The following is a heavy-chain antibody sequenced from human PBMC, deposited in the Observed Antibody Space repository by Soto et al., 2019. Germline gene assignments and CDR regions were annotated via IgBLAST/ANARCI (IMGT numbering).Heavy chain of an antibody. CDR1: GFTFSSYW. CDR2: IKQDGSEK. V-gene: IGHV3-7*01. J-gene: IGHJ6*03. D-gene: IGHD2-2*01. CDR3: VKYQLPQSDYYYMDV. Sequence: PGGSLRLSCAASGFTFSSYWMSWVRQAPGKGLEWVANIKQDGSEKYYVDSVKGRLTISRDNAKNSLYLQMNSLRAEDTAVYYCVKYQLPQSDYYYMDVWGKGTTVTVSS.